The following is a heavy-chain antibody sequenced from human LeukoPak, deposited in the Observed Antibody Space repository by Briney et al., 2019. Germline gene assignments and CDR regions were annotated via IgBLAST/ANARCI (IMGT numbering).Heavy chain of an antibody. Sequence: PGGSLRLSCAASGFTFSRHWMHWVRQAPGKGLEWVANIKQDGSEKYYVDSVKGRFTISRDNAKNSLYLQMNSLRAEDTAVYYCARDSVIAAGDYWGQGTLVTVSS. J-gene: IGHJ4*02. CDR3: ARDSVIAAGDY. D-gene: IGHD6-13*01. CDR1: GFTFSRHW. CDR2: IKQDGSEK. V-gene: IGHV3-7*01.